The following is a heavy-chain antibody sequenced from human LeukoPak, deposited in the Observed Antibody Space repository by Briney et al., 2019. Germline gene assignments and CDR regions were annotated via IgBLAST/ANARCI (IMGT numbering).Heavy chain of an antibody. V-gene: IGHV3-30*02. CDR2: IRYDGSNK. J-gene: IGHJ5*02. CDR1: GFTFSSYG. CDR3: AKDQFPKEWFGELWFDP. Sequence: GGSLRLSCAASGFTFSSYGMHWVRQAPGKGLEWVAFIRYDGSNKYYADSVKGRFTISRDNSKNTLYLQMNSLRAEDTAVYYCAKDQFPKEWFGELWFDPWGQGTLVTVSS. D-gene: IGHD3-10*01.